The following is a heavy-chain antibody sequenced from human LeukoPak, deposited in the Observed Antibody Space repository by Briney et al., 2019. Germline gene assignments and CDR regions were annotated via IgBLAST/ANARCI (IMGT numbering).Heavy chain of an antibody. Sequence: SETLSLTCTVSGGSISSHYWSWIRQPPGKGLEGIGYIYYSGSTNYNPSLKSRVTISVDTSKNQFSLKLSSVTAADTAVYYCARGHFYDFWSGYLNLYYYYYMDVWGKGTTVTVSS. V-gene: IGHV4-59*11. CDR3: ARGHFYDFWSGYLNLYYYYYMDV. D-gene: IGHD3-3*01. J-gene: IGHJ6*03. CDR2: IYYSGST. CDR1: GGSISSHY.